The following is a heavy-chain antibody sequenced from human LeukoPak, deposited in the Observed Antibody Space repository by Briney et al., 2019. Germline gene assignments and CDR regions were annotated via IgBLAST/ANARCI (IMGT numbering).Heavy chain of an antibody. CDR2: INPNSGAT. CDR1: GYTFTVYY. D-gene: IGHD4-17*01. J-gene: IGHJ4*02. CDR3: ARETVTYDFDY. Sequence: ASVKVSCKASGYTFTVYYIHWVRQAPGQGLEWMGWINPNSGATNYGQKLQGRVTMTTDTSTSTAYMELRSLRSDDTAVYYCARETVTYDFDYWGQGTLVTVSS. V-gene: IGHV1-2*02.